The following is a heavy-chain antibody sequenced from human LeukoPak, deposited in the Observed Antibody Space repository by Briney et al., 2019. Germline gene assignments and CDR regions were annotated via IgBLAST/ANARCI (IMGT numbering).Heavy chain of an antibody. CDR3: AKDSVFDP. CDR1: GFTFSSYS. CDR2: IYSGGST. V-gene: IGHV3-53*01. Sequence: GGSLRLSCAASGFTFSSYSMSWVRQAPGKGLEWVSVIYSGGSTYYADSVKGRFTISRDNSKNTLYLQMNSLRAEDTAVYYCAKDSVFDPWGQGTLVTVSS. J-gene: IGHJ5*02.